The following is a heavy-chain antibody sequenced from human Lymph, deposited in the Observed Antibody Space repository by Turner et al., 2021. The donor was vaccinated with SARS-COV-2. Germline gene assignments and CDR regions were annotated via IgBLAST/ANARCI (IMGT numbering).Heavy chain of an antibody. J-gene: IGHJ4*02. CDR1: GFTLSTYS. CDR3: ARDPLVEMPTVFVTLDY. D-gene: IGHD4-4*01. CDR2: ISRSSTNI. V-gene: IGHV3-21*01. Sequence: EVQLVVSGGGRVKPGGSLRLTCASSGFTLSTYSMNWVRQAPGKGLQWVSSISRSSTNIYYAGSVKGRFTISRDNAKNSLYLQMNSLRAEDTAVYYCARDPLVEMPTVFVTLDYWGQGTLVTVSS.